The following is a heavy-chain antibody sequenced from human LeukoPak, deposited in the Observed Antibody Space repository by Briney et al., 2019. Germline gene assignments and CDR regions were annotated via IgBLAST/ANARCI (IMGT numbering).Heavy chain of an antibody. D-gene: IGHD3-9*01. Sequence: GSSVTVSRMDSGGTFISYAISWVRQAPGQGLEWMGGINPIFGTANYEQKFQGRVTNTTDDTTRIDYLELSGNRHTDKAGYYYVRLRYVDWPFYPWGQGTLVTVSS. J-gene: IGHJ5*02. V-gene: IGHV1-69*05. CDR1: GGTFISYA. CDR3: VRLRYVDWPFYP. CDR2: INPIFGTA.